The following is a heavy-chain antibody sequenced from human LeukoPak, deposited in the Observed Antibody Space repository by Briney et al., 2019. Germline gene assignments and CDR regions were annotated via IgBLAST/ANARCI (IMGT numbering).Heavy chain of an antibody. D-gene: IGHD3-10*01. J-gene: IGHJ4*02. CDR2: ISYDGSNK. CDR3: ARDGGKGYYGSGSYYKY. CDR1: GFTFSSYA. Sequence: SGGSLRLSCAASGFTFSSYAMHWVRQAPGKGLEWVAVISYDGSNKNYADSVKGRFTISRDNSKNTLYLQMNSLRAEDTAVYYCARDGGKGYYGSGSYYKYWGQGTLVTVSS. V-gene: IGHV3-30-3*01.